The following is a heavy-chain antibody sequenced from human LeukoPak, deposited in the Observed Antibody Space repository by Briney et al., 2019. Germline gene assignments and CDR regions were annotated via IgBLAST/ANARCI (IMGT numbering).Heavy chain of an antibody. V-gene: IGHV4-34*01. CDR2: INHSGST. D-gene: IGHD3-22*01. J-gene: IGHJ4*02. Sequence: SVTLSLTCAVYGGSFSGYYWSWIRQPPGKGLEWIGEINHSGSTNYNPSLKSRVTISVDTSKNQFSLKLSSVTAADTAVYYCARGGVTYYYDSSGYPFDYWGQGTLVTVSS. CDR3: ARGGVTYYYDSSGYPFDY. CDR1: GGSFSGYY.